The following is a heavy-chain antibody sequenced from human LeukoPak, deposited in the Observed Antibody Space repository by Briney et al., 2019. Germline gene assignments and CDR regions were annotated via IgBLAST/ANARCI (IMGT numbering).Heavy chain of an antibody. CDR1: GGSISSGSYY. CDR2: IYTSGST. V-gene: IGHV4-61*02. D-gene: IGHD1-26*01. J-gene: IGHJ6*03. Sequence: PSETLSLTCTVSGGSISSGSYYWSWIRQPAGKGLEWIGRIYTSGSTNYNPSLKSRVTISVDTSKNHFSLNLTSVTAADTAVYYCARLGLDDYSGSYSYMDVWGKGTTVTISS. CDR3: ARLGLDDYSGSYSYMDV.